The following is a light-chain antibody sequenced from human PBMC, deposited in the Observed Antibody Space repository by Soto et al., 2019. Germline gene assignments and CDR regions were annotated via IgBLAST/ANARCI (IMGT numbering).Light chain of an antibody. Sequence: QSVLTQPASVSGSPGQSITISCTGTSSDVGSYNLVSWYQQHPGKAPKLMIYEGSKRPSVVSNRFSGSKSGNTASLTIYGLQAEDEADYYWCAYAGSSSIVVFGGGTKLTVL. CDR3: CAYAGSSSIVV. J-gene: IGLJ2*01. V-gene: IGLV2-23*01. CDR1: SSDVGSYNL. CDR2: EGS.